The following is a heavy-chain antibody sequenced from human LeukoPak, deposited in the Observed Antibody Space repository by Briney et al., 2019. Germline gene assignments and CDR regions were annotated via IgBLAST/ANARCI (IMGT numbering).Heavy chain of an antibody. Sequence: ASVKVSCKASGYTFTSYDINWVRQATGQGLEWMGWTNPNSGNTGYAQKFQGRVTITRNTSISTAYMELSSLRSEDTAVYYCARARYDFWSGYSIYFDYWGQGTLVTVSS. CDR1: GYTFTSYD. CDR3: ARARYDFWSGYSIYFDY. CDR2: TNPNSGNT. J-gene: IGHJ4*02. D-gene: IGHD3-3*01. V-gene: IGHV1-8*03.